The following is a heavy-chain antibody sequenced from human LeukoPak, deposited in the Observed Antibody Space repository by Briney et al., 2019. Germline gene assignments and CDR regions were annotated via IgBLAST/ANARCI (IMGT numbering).Heavy chain of an antibody. Sequence: GGSLRLSCSASGFTFNKFALHWVRQAPGKGLEWVSYITYNSGTIFYADSVKGRFTISRDNAKDSLYLQMSSLRDEDTAVYCCARDSGYSYADDYWGQGTLVTVSS. D-gene: IGHD5-18*01. J-gene: IGHJ4*02. CDR3: ARDSGYSYADDY. V-gene: IGHV3-48*02. CDR2: ITYNSGTI. CDR1: GFTFNKFA.